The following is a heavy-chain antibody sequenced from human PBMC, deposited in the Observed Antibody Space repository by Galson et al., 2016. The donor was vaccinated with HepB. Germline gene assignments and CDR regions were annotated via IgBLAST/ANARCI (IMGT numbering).Heavy chain of an antibody. D-gene: IGHD3-22*01. J-gene: IGHJ4*02. CDR2: ISYDGSKK. V-gene: IGHV3-30*18. CDR1: GFTFSNFA. CDR3: AKIMHYLDSSCFSSPIEF. Sequence: SLRLSCAGSGFTFSNFAMYWVRQAPGKGLQWVTAISYDGSKKKYADSVKGRFTISRDNSNYTLYLQMNNLRPDETAVYYCAKIMHYLDSSCFSSPIEFWGGGTLVTVSS.